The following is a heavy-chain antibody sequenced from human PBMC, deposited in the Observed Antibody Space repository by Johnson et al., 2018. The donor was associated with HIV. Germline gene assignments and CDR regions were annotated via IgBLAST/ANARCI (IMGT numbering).Heavy chain of an antibody. J-gene: IGHJ3*02. CDR2: ITHNGGSA. CDR1: GFTFSSYA. Sequence: VQLVESGGGLVQPGGSLRLSCAASGFTFSSYAMSWVRQAPGKGLEWVSVITHNGGSAYYADSVKGRFTISRDNSKNTLYLQMNSLRAEDTAVYYCARGITMIPDAFDIWGQGTMVTVSS. D-gene: IGHD3-22*01. V-gene: IGHV3-23*04. CDR3: ARGITMIPDAFDI.